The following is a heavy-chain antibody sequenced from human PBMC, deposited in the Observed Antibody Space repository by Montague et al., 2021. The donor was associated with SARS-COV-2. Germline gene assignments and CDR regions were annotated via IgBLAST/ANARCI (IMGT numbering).Heavy chain of an antibody. CDR3: ARMTVTTALDY. J-gene: IGHJ4*02. Sequence: PALVKPTQTLTLTCTFSGFSLSTRGVGVSWIRQPPGKALEWLARXDWDDDKYYSTSLKTRLTISKDTSKNQVVLTMTNMDPVDTATYYCARMTVTTALDYWGQGTLVTVSS. V-gene: IGHV2-70*11. CDR1: GFSLSTRGVG. D-gene: IGHD4-17*01. CDR2: XDWDDDK.